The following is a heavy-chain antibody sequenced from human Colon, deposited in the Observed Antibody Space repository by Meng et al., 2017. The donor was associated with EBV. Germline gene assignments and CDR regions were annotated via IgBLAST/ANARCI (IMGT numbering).Heavy chain of an antibody. D-gene: IGHD1-26*01. CDR2: SDDSGST. CDR3: ERGKQDAWELLAY. V-gene: IGHV4-4*02. J-gene: IGHJ4*02. Sequence: HVQLQGACPGVFTPYGCLSSSCGVSSVCIISNIRWPWVRKPPGKVLELIGDSDDSGSTNYNPSLNSRISISLDKSTNHFSLKVNSVTAADTAVYYCERGKQDAWELLAYWGQGALVTVSS. CDR1: SVCIISNIR.